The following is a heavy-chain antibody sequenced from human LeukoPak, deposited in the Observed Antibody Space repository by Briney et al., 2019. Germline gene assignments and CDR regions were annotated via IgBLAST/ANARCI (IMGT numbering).Heavy chain of an antibody. V-gene: IGHV3-33*06. CDR3: AKASAPYSSGWSAFDI. D-gene: IGHD6-19*01. J-gene: IGHJ3*02. CDR1: GFTFSSYG. Sequence: GGSLRLSCAASGFTFSSYGMHWVRQAPGKGLEWVAVIWYDGSNKYYADSVKGRFTISRDNSKNTLFLQMDSLRAEDTAVYYCAKASAPYSSGWSAFDIWGQGTMVTVSS. CDR2: IWYDGSNK.